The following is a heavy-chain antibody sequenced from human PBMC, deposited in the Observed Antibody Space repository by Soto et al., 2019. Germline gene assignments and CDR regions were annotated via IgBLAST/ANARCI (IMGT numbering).Heavy chain of an antibody. V-gene: IGHV4-39*01. J-gene: IGHJ4*02. CDR2: IYYTGST. Sequence: LSLTCTVSGGSISSNNYYWGWIRQPPGKGLEWIGSIYYTGSTSYNPSLKSRVTISVDTSKNQFSLKLSSVTAADTAVYYCVRRRDGYNYFDYWGQGTLVTVSS. CDR1: GGSISSNNYY. D-gene: IGHD5-12*01. CDR3: VRRRDGYNYFDY.